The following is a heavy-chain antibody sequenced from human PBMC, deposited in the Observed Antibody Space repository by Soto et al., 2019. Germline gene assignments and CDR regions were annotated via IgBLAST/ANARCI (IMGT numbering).Heavy chain of an antibody. D-gene: IGHD1-7*01. J-gene: IGHJ6*02. V-gene: IGHV3-21*01. CDR3: ASAVENYLRLYYYYYGMDV. Sequence: EVQLVESGGGLVKPGGSLRLSCAASGFTFSSYSMNWVRQAPGKGLEWVSSISSSSSYIYYADSVKGRFTISRDNAKNSLYLQMNSLRAEDTAVYYCASAVENYLRLYYYYYGMDVWGQGTTVTVSS. CDR2: ISSSSSYI. CDR1: GFTFSSYS.